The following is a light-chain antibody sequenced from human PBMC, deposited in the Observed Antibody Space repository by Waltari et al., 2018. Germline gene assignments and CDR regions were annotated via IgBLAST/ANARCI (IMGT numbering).Light chain of an antibody. Sequence: DIVITQSPDSLPVSLGERATVTCKSSQSVLYSSNNKNYLAGYQHKPGQPPKLLIYWASTRDSGVPDRFSGSGSGTDFTLTISSLQAEDVAVYYCQQYYSTPRTFGQGTKVEI. J-gene: IGKJ1*01. CDR3: QQYYSTPRT. CDR1: QSVLYSSNNKNY. CDR2: WAS. V-gene: IGKV4-1*01.